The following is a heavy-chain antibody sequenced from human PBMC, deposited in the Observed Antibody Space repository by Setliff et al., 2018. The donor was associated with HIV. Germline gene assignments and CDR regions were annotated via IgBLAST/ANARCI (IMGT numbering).Heavy chain of an antibody. Sequence: LRLSCAASGFTFSSYAMHWVRQAPGKGLEWVAVISYDGSNKYYADSVKGRFTISRDNSKNTLYLQMNSLRAEDTAVYYCARDAYSGYDFWGQGTLATVSS. CDR1: GFTFSSYA. CDR2: ISYDGSNK. J-gene: IGHJ4*02. CDR3: ARDAYSGYDF. D-gene: IGHD5-12*01. V-gene: IGHV3-30*01.